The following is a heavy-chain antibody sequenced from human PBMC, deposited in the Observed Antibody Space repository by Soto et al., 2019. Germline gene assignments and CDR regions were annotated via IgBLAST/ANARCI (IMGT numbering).Heavy chain of an antibody. J-gene: IGHJ6*03. Sequence: TLSLTCAVYGGSFSGYYWSWIRQPPGKGLEWIGETNHSGSTNYNPSLKSRVTISVDTSKNQFSLKLSSVIAADTAVYYCARGQKQLVRVERSVGYYMDVWGKGTTVTVSS. CDR1: GGSFSGYY. CDR2: TNHSGST. V-gene: IGHV4-34*01. D-gene: IGHD6-13*01. CDR3: ARGQKQLVRVERSVGYYMDV.